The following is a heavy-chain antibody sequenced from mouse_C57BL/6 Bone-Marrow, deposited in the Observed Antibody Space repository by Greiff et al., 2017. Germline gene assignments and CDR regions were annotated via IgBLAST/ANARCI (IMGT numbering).Heavy chain of an antibody. Sequence: VQLQQSGAELARPGASVKLSCKASGYTFTSYGISWVKQRTGQGVEWIGEIYPRSGNTYYNEKFKGKATLTADKSSSTAYMELRSLTSEDSAVYFCARSGGNCYYAMDYWGQGTSVTVSS. CDR3: ARSGGNCYYAMDY. CDR2: IYPRSGNT. V-gene: IGHV1-81*01. D-gene: IGHD2-1*01. J-gene: IGHJ4*01. CDR1: GYTFTSYG.